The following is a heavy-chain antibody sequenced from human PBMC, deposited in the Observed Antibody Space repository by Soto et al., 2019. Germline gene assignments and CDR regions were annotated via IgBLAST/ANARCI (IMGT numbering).Heavy chain of an antibody. CDR1: GASISSADYY. CDR3: ASIWFGDFDY. V-gene: IGHV4-30-4*01. Sequence: QVQLQESGPGLVKPSQTLSLTCTVSGASISSADYYWSWIHQPPGKGLEWIGYFHSSGATYKDPSLKSRFTISVDTSKNQISLKLDSVTAADTAIYYCASIWFGDFDYWGHGTLVTISS. CDR2: FHSSGAT. J-gene: IGHJ4*01. D-gene: IGHD3-10*01.